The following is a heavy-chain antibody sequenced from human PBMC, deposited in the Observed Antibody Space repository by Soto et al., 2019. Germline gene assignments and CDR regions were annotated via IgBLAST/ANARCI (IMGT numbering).Heavy chain of an antibody. V-gene: IGHV4-61*08. Sequence: SETLSLTCTVSGGSLSSGAYYWSWIRQHPGKGLEWIGYIYYSGSTNYNPSLKSRVTISVDTSKNQFSLKLSSVTAADTAVYYCARDVAAAGVFDYWGQGTLVTVSS. CDR1: GGSLSSGAYY. J-gene: IGHJ4*02. D-gene: IGHD6-13*01. CDR2: IYYSGST. CDR3: ARDVAAAGVFDY.